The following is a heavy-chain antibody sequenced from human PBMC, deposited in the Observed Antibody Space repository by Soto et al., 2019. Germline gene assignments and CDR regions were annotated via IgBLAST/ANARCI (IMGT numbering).Heavy chain of an antibody. V-gene: IGHV3-23*01. D-gene: IGHD3-22*01. CDR1: GFTFSSYA. CDR2: ISGSGGST. J-gene: IGHJ4*02. CDR3: AKDLSYYDSSALDY. Sequence: GGSLRLSCAASGFTFSSYAMSWVRQAPGKGLEWVSAISGSGGSTYYADSVKGRFTISRDNSKNTLYLQMNSLRAEDTAVYYCAKDLSYYDSSALDYWGQGTLVTVS.